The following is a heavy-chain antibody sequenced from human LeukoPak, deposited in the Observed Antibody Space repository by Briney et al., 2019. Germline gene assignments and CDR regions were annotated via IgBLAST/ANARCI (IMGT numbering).Heavy chain of an antibody. CDR3: AVYGSGIPCLDY. J-gene: IGHJ4*02. D-gene: IGHD3-10*01. CDR2: MNPNSGNT. CDR1: GYTFTSYD. V-gene: IGHV1-8*01. Sequence: GASVKVSCKASGYTFTSYDINWVRQATGQGLEWMGWMNPNSGNTGYAQKFQGRVTMTRNTSISTAYMELSSLRSEDTAVYYCAVYGSGIPCLDYWGQGTLVTVSS.